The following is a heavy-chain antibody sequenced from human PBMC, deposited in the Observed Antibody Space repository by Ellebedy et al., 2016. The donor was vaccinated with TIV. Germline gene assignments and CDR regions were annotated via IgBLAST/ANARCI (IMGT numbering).Heavy chain of an antibody. CDR1: GGSISSYY. CDR2: IYTSGST. J-gene: IGHJ6*02. CDR3: ARDQYCGGDCRPVTSVYYYGMDV. D-gene: IGHD2-21*02. V-gene: IGHV4-4*07. Sequence: SETLSLTCTVSGGSISSYYWSWIRQPAGKGLEWIGRIYTSGSTNYNPSLKSRVTMSVDTSKNQFSVKLSSVTAADTAVYYCARDQYCGGDCRPVTSVYYYGMDVWGQGTTVTVSS.